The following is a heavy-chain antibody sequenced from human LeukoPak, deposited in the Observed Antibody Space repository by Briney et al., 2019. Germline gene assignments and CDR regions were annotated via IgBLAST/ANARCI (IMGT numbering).Heavy chain of an antibody. CDR2: IAWEEDK. J-gene: IGHJ4*02. D-gene: IGHD3-10*01. CDR1: GFSLSTIGMC. CDR3: ARIRVGAYGSGSYYLDGIDY. V-gene: IGHV2-70*11. Sequence: SGPTLVKPTQTLTLTCTFSGFSLSTIGMCVSWIRQPPGKALEWLARIAWEEDKYHNTPLKTRPTISKDTSKNQVVLTMTKMDPVDTATYYCARIRVGAYGSGSYYLDGIDYWGQGTLVTVSS.